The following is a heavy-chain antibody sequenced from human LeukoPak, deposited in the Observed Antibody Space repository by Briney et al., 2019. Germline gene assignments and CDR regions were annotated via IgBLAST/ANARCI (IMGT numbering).Heavy chain of an antibody. V-gene: IGHV3-33*01. J-gene: IGHJ4*02. CDR1: GFTFSSYG. D-gene: IGHD6-13*01. CDR2: IWYDGSNK. CDR3: ARGQLGLHYFDY. Sequence: GGSLRLSCVASGFTFSSYGMHWVRQAPGKGLEWVAVIWYDGSNKYYADSVKGRFTISRDNSKNTLYLQMNSLRAEDTAVYYCARGQLGLHYFDYWGQGTLVTVSS.